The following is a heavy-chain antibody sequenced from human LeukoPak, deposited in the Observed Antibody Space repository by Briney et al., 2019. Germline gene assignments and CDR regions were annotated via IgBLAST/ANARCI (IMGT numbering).Heavy chain of an antibody. D-gene: IGHD3-22*01. V-gene: IGHV3-21*01. CDR1: GFTFSSYA. CDR2: ISRGSDHI. Sequence: PGGSLRLSCAASGFTFSSYAMNWVRQAPGKGLEWVSSISRGSDHIFYADSMKGRFTIFRDNAKNSLYLQMNSLGAEDTAVYYCARPYDTRGYFPDYWGQGTLVTVSS. J-gene: IGHJ4*02. CDR3: ARPYDTRGYFPDY.